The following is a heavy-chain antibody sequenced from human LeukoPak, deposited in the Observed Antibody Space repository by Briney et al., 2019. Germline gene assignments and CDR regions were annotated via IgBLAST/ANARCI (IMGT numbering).Heavy chain of an antibody. CDR2: IYTSGST. Sequence: PSETLSLTCTVSGGSISSYYWSWIRQPAGKGLEWIGRIYTSGSTNYNPSLKSRVTISVDTSKSQFSLKLRSLTAADTAVYYCARLPDCSSTTCLNDKWGQGTLVTVSS. CDR1: GGSISSYY. CDR3: ARLPDCSSTTCLNDK. D-gene: IGHD2-2*01. J-gene: IGHJ4*02. V-gene: IGHV4-4*07.